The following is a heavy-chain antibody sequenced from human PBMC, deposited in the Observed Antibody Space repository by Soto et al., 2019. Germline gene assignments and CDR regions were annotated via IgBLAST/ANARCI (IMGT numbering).Heavy chain of an antibody. V-gene: IGHV3-23*01. J-gene: IGHJ6*02. CDR1: GFTFSSYA. Sequence: GGSLRLSCAASGFTFSSYAMSWVRQAPGKGLEWVSLISGSGGGTYYADSVKGRFTISRDNSKNTLYLQMNSLRAEDTAVYYCARDGTNRYGMDVWGQGTTVTVSS. CDR3: ARDGTNRYGMDV. D-gene: IGHD1-26*01. CDR2: ISGSGGGT.